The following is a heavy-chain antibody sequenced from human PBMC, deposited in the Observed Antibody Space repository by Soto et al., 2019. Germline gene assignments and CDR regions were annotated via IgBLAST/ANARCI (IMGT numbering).Heavy chain of an antibody. CDR2: IYYSGST. V-gene: IGHV4-59*01. Sequence: QVQLQESGPGLVKPSETLSLTCTVSGGSISSYYWSWIRQPPGKGLEWIGYIYYSGSTNYNTSLKSRVTISVDTSKNQFSLKLSSVTAADTAVYYCARAPPSWFDPWGQGTLVTVSS. CDR3: ARAPPSWFDP. CDR1: GGSISSYY. J-gene: IGHJ5*02.